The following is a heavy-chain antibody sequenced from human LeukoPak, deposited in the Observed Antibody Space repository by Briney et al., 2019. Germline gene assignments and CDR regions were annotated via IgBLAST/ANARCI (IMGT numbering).Heavy chain of an antibody. V-gene: IGHV3-11*01. CDR3: AAYYYDSRGNDAFDI. Sequence: IPGGSLRLSCAASGFTFSDYYMSWIRQAPGKGLEWVSYISYSGDTIYYADSVKGRFTVSRDSAKNSLYLQMNSLRAEDTAVYYCAAYYYDSRGNDAFDIWGQGTMVTVSS. J-gene: IGHJ3*02. D-gene: IGHD3-22*01. CDR2: ISYSGDTI. CDR1: GFTFSDYY.